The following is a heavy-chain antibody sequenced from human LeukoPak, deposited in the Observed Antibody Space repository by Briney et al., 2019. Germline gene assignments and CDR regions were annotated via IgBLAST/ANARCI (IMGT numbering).Heavy chain of an antibody. J-gene: IGHJ1*01. V-gene: IGHV4-34*01. CDR3: ALTVDYDSSGYYYEVQH. Sequence: PSETLSLTCAVYGGSFSGYYWSWIRQPRGKGLEWIGEINHSGSTNYNPSLKSRVTISVDTSKNQFSLKLSSVTAADTAVYYCALTVDYDSSGYYYEVQHWGQGTLVTVSS. CDR2: INHSGST. D-gene: IGHD3-22*01. CDR1: GGSFSGYY.